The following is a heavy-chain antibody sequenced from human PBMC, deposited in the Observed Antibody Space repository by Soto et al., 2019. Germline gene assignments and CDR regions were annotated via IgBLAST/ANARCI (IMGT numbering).Heavy chain of an antibody. Sequence: QVQLVESGGGLVKPGGSLRLSCAASGFAFSDPYMSWIRQAPGKGLEWISYISSSGSTIYYADSVKGRFTISRDNAKKSLYLQRDSLTADDTAVYYCARGGASVTTPFDYWGQGTQVTFSS. CDR2: ISSSGSTI. D-gene: IGHD4-17*01. CDR1: GFAFSDPY. CDR3: ARGGASVTTPFDY. J-gene: IGHJ4*02. V-gene: IGHV3-11*01.